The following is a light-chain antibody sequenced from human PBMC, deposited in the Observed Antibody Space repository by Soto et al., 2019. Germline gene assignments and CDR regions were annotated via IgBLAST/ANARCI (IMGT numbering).Light chain of an antibody. CDR1: QSISSW. Sequence: DIQMTQYPSTLSASVGDRVTITCRASQSISSWLAWYQQQPGKAPKLLIYKASSLESGVPSRFSGRGSGTEFTLTISSLQPDYFATYYCQQYNSYSYTFGQGTKLEIK. CDR3: QQYNSYSYT. V-gene: IGKV1-5*03. CDR2: KAS. J-gene: IGKJ2*01.